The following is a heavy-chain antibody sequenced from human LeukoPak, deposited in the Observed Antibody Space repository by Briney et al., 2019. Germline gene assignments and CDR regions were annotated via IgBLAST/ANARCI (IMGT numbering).Heavy chain of an antibody. CDR3: ARDSYYDSSGGLDY. CDR1: GGSFSGYY. D-gene: IGHD3-22*01. CDR2: INHSGST. Sequence: SETLSLTCAVYGGSFSGYYWSWIRQPPGKGLEWIGEINHSGSTNYNPSLKSRVTISVDTSKNQFSLKLSSVTAADTAVYYCARDSYYDSSGGLDYWGQGTLVTVSS. V-gene: IGHV4-34*01. J-gene: IGHJ4*02.